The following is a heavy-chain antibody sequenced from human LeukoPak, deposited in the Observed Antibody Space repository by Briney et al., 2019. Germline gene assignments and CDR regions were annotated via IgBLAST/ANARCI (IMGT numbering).Heavy chain of an antibody. D-gene: IGHD1-26*01. CDR2: INAGNGNT. V-gene: IGHV1-3*01. J-gene: IGHJ3*02. Sequence: GASVKVSCKASGYTFTSYAMHWVRQAPGQRLEWMGWINAGNGNTKYSQKFQGRVTITRDTSASTAYMELSSLRSEDTAVYYCARESGAAPAFDIWGQGTLVTVSS. CDR1: GYTFTSYA. CDR3: ARESGAAPAFDI.